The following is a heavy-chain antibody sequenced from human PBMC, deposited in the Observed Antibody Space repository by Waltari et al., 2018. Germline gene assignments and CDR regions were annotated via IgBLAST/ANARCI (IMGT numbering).Heavy chain of an antibody. D-gene: IGHD1-26*01. CDR3: AKMDSGTYTAHFEY. CDR2: ISGAGGIT. CDR1: GFTFGGYA. J-gene: IGHJ4*02. Sequence: EVQLLESGGGLVQPGGSLRLSCTASGFTFGGYARSWVRQAPGKGLEWVSGISGAGGITYYVDSVKGRFTVCRDNCANTLYLQMNSVGAEDTAMYYCAKMDSGTYTAHFEYWGQGTQVTVSS. V-gene: IGHV3-23*01.